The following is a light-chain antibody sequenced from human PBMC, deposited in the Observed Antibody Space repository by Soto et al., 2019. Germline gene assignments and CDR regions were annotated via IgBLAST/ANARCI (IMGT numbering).Light chain of an antibody. CDR2: EVT. V-gene: IGLV2-23*02. Sequence: QSALTQPASVSGSPGQSIAISCTGTNTNLGDYDLVSWFQQRPGKAPQLLIYEVTRRPSGVSDRFSGSKSGNTASLTISGLQAEDEAHYYCCSYAGVRTFVFGTGTQLTVL. CDR1: NTNLGDYDL. CDR3: CSYAGVRTFV. J-gene: IGLJ1*01.